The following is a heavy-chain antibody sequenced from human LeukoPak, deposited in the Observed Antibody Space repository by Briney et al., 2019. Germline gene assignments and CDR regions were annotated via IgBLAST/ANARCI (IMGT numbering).Heavy chain of an antibody. V-gene: IGHV1-69*04. Sequence: ASVKVSCKASGGTFSSYAISWVRQAPGQGLEWMGRIIPILGIANYAQKFQGRVTITADKSTSTAYMELSSLRSEDTAVYYCARDLSRIAVAGNDYWGQGTLVTVSS. D-gene: IGHD6-19*01. CDR2: IIPILGIA. CDR3: ARDLSRIAVAGNDY. J-gene: IGHJ4*02. CDR1: GGTFSSYA.